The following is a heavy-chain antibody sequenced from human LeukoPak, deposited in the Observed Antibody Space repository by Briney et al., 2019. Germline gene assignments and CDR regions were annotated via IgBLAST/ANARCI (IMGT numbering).Heavy chain of an antibody. CDR3: AKLSSDKSYYDSSGYPSQPNYYYMDV. Sequence: GGSLRLSCAASGFTFSDYYMSWIRQAPGKGLEWVAFIRYDGSNKYYADSVKGRFTISRDNSKNTLYLQMNSVRPEDTAVYYCAKLSSDKSYYDSSGYPSQPNYYYMDVWGKGTTVTISS. V-gene: IGHV3-30*02. D-gene: IGHD3-22*01. CDR1: GFTFSDYY. J-gene: IGHJ6*03. CDR2: IRYDGSNK.